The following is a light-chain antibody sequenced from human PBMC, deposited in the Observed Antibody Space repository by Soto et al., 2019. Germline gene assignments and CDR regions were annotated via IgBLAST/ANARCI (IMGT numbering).Light chain of an antibody. J-gene: IGLJ1*01. V-gene: IGLV1-40*01. CDR1: SSNIGNNY. Sequence: QSVLTQPPSVSAAPGQKVTISCSGSSSNIGNNYVSWYQQLPGTAPKLLIYGNHNRPSGVPDRFSGSKSGTSASLAITGLQAEDEADYYCQSYDSSLSGYVFGTGTNVTVL. CDR2: GNH. CDR3: QSYDSSLSGYV.